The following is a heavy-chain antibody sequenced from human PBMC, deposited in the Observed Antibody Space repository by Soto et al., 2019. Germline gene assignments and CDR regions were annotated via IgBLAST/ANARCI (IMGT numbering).Heavy chain of an antibody. CDR3: ARSTCESAYGCSDY. CDR2: ISGGGGNT. V-gene: IGHV3-23*01. D-gene: IGHD3-3*01. J-gene: IGHJ4*02. CDR1: GVTFSNYG. Sequence: EVQRLESGGGLVQPGESLRLSCAASGVTFSNYGMTWVRQAPGKGLEWVSVISGGGGNTFYADSVKGLLTISRDSSSNTLYLQINRRSVEHTAIDYCARSTCESAYGCSDYWGQGSLLTVSS.